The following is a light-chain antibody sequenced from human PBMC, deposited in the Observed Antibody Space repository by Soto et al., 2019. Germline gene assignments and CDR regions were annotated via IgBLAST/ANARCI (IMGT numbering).Light chain of an antibody. V-gene: IGKV3-11*01. CDR1: QIVGTY. Sequence: EIVLTQSPATLSLSPGERATLSCRASQIVGTYLAWYQQQPGQAPRLLIYDVSSRATGIPARFSGSGSGTDFTLTISSLEPGDFAVYYCQQRASWGTFGQGTKVEIK. CDR3: QQRASWGT. CDR2: DVS. J-gene: IGKJ1*01.